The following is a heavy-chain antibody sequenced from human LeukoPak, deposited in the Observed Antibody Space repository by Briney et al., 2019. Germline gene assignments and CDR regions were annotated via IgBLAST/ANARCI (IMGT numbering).Heavy chain of an antibody. CDR3: AREVVVGGGNWFDP. CDR2: MNPNSGNT. Sequence: ASVKVSCKASGYTFTSYDINWVRQTTGQGLEWMGWMNPNSGNTGYAQKFQGRVTMTRNTSISTAYMELSSLRSEDTAVYYCAREVVVGGGNWFDPWGQGTLVTVSS. CDR1: GYTFTSYD. J-gene: IGHJ5*02. D-gene: IGHD2-2*01. V-gene: IGHV1-8*01.